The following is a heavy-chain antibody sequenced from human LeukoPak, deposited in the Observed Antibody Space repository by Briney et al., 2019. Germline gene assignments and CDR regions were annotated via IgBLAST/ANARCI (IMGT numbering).Heavy chain of an antibody. V-gene: IGHV4-4*02. J-gene: IGHJ4*02. D-gene: IGHD3-22*01. Sequence: GSLRLSCAASGFTFSSSAMSWVRQPPGKGLEWIGEIYHSGSTNYNPSLKSRVTISVDKSKNQFSLKLSSVTAADTAVYYCARVYYDSSGYFPLHFDYWGQGTLVTVSS. CDR1: GFTFSSSA. CDR2: IYHSGST. CDR3: ARVYYDSSGYFPLHFDY.